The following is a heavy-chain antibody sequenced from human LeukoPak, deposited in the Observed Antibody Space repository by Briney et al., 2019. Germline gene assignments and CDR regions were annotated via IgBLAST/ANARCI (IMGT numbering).Heavy chain of an antibody. Sequence: GGSLRLSCAASGFTFSDYYMSWIRQAPGKGLEWGSYISSSGSTIYYADSVKGRFTISRDNAKNSLYLQMNSLRAEDTAVYYCARDWFRDSGSSALGSWGQGTLVTVSS. CDR1: GFTFSDYY. D-gene: IGHD1-26*01. V-gene: IGHV3-11*01. CDR3: ARDWFRDSGSSALGS. CDR2: ISSSGSTI. J-gene: IGHJ5*02.